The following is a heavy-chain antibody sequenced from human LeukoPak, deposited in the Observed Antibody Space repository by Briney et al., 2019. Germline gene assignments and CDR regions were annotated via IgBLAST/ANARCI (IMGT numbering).Heavy chain of an antibody. CDR3: ARSDGSGSYYSFGGWYNWFDP. J-gene: IGHJ5*02. V-gene: IGHV4-59*01. D-gene: IGHD3-10*01. Sequence: SETLSLTCTVSGGSISSYYWSRIRQPPGKGLEWIGYIYYSGNTNYNPSLKSRVTISVDTSKNQFSLKLSSVTAADTAVYYCARSDGSGSYYSFGGWYNWFDPWGQGTLVTVSS. CDR1: GGSISSYY. CDR2: IYYSGNT.